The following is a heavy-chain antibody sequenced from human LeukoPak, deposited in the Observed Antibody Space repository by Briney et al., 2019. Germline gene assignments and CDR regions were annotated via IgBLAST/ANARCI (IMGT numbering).Heavy chain of an antibody. CDR3: ARLYGSESLYFDF. CDR1: GGSISSYY. CDR2: IYYSGNT. D-gene: IGHD3-10*01. Sequence: SETLSLTCSVSGGSISSYYWSWIRQPPGKGLEWIGYIYYSGNTKYNPSLKSRVTMSLDTSKNQFSLGLSSVTAADTAVYYCARLYGSESLYFDFWGQGTLVTVSS. V-gene: IGHV4-59*08. J-gene: IGHJ4*02.